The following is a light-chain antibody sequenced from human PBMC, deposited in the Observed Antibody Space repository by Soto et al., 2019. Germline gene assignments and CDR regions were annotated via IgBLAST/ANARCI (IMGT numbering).Light chain of an antibody. V-gene: IGKV3D-20*02. Sequence: EIVMTHSPDTLSVSPGERATLSCRASQSVSSSYLAWYQQKPGQAPRLLIYDTSKRATGIPDRFSGGGSGTDFTLTISSLEPEDFAVYYCQQRSNWPPVTFGQGTRLEIK. J-gene: IGKJ5*01. CDR3: QQRSNWPPVT. CDR1: QSVSSSY. CDR2: DTS.